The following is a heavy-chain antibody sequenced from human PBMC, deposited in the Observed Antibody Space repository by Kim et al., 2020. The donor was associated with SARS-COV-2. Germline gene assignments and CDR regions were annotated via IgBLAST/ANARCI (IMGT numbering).Heavy chain of an antibody. V-gene: IGHV3-30*01. Sequence: ADSARRRFTISRDTSENTLYLHMNSLKPEDTAVYYCARDKSGNSPNTFDIWGQGTKVTVSS. J-gene: IGHJ3*02. CDR3: ARDKSGNSPNTFDI. D-gene: IGHD1-1*01.